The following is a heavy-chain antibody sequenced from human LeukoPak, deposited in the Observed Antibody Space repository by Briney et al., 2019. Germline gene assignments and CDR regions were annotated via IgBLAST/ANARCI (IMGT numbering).Heavy chain of an antibody. Sequence: ASVKVSCKAFGYTFTAYFIQWVRHAPGQGLEGVGIINPSDGTTSYAQKFQGRVTMTRDTSTSTVYMELSRLRFEDTAVFYCARIHKYCTDGVCSDYWGQGTLVTVSS. D-gene: IGHD2-8*01. CDR1: GYTFTAYF. CDR2: INPSDGTT. CDR3: ARIHKYCTDGVCSDY. V-gene: IGHV1-46*01. J-gene: IGHJ4*02.